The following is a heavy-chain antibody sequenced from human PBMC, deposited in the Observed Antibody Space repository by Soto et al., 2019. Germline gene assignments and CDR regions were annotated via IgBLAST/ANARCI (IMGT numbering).Heavy chain of an antibody. CDR2: INGEGTTT. CDR3: ARGIYHKYGQDY. V-gene: IGHV3-74*01. D-gene: IGHD4-17*01. Sequence: EVQLVESGGGLVQTGGSLRLSCAASGFTFNDYWVHWVRQAPGKGLVWVSRINGEGTTTNYADSVKGRFAISRDNAQNTLYLQMNSLTADDTAVYYCARGIYHKYGQDYRGQGTLVTVSS. J-gene: IGHJ4*02. CDR1: GFTFNDYW.